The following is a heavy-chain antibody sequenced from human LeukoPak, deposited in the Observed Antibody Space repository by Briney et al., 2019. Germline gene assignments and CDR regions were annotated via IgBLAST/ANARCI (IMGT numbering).Heavy chain of an antibody. J-gene: IGHJ4*02. CDR1: GFTVSSIY. V-gene: IGHV3-53*01. Sequence: GGSLRLSCAASGFTVSSIYMSWVRQAPGKGLEWVSVIYSGGSTYYADSVEGRFTISRDNSKNTLYLQMNSLRAEDTAVYYCARDPRSMIVVVIPYFDYWGQGTLVTVSS. CDR2: IYSGGST. D-gene: IGHD3-22*01. CDR3: ARDPRSMIVVVIPYFDY.